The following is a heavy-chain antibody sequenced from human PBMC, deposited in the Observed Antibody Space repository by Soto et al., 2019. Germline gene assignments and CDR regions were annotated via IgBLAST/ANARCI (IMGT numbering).Heavy chain of an antibody. CDR2: IYYTGST. J-gene: IGHJ6*02. CDR3: ARGPHGLRNVYYYGMDA. V-gene: IGHV4-31*03. Sequence: PSETLSLTCTVSGGSMSSGDYYWSWIRQHAGKGLEWIGYIYYTGSTYYTPSLMSRVTISVDTSKNQFSLKLSSVTAADTAVYYCARGPHGLRNVYYYGMDAWGQGTTVTVSS. CDR1: GGSMSSGDYY.